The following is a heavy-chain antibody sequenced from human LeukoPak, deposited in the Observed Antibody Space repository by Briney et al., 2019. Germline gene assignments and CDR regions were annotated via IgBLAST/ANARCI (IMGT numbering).Heavy chain of an antibody. D-gene: IGHD3-9*01. J-gene: IGHJ4*02. V-gene: IGHV1-18*01. Sequence: ASVKVSCKASGYTFTSYGISWVRQAPGQVLEWMGWVSAYNGNTNYAQKLQGRVTMTTDTSTSTAYMELRSLRSDDTAVYYCARGAAGGILNPIDYWGQGTLVTVSS. CDR2: VSAYNGNT. CDR1: GYTFTSYG. CDR3: ARGAAGGILNPIDY.